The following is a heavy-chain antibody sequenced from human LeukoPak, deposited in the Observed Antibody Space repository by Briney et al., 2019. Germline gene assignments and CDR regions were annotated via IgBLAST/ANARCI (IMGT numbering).Heavy chain of an antibody. J-gene: IGHJ6*02. Sequence: GASLKVSCKASGVTFSGYTISWVRQAPGQGLEWMGGIIPSRGRANYAQKFQGRVTITADKSTSTAYIELLSRRSQDTVVYYCLIQLWRLDVWGQGTTVPVPS. CDR1: GVTFSGYT. CDR2: IIPSRGRA. V-gene: IGHV1-69*02. D-gene: IGHD5-18*01. CDR3: LIQLWRLDV.